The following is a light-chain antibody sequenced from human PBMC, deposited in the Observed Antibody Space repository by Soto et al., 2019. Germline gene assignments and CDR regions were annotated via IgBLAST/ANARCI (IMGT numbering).Light chain of an antibody. J-gene: IGKJ1*01. Sequence: EIMLTQSPGTLSLSPGERATSSSGASQSVSSSYFAWYQQKPGPAPRLLIYGASSRATGIPDRSSGSGSATDFTLTISRLEPEDFAVYYCQQYGSSPVTFGQGTKVDIK. CDR1: QSVSSSY. CDR2: GAS. V-gene: IGKV3-20*01. CDR3: QQYGSSPVT.